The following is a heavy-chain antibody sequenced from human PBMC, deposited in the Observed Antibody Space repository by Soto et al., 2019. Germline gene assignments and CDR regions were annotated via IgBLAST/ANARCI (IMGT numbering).Heavy chain of an antibody. Sequence: EVQLVESGGGLVQPGGSLRLSCAASGFTFSSYSMNWVRQAPGKGLEWVSYISSSSSTIFYADSVKGRFTISRDNAKNTLYLQMNSLRAEDTAVYSCARVGWELLLDYFDYWGQGTLVTVSS. V-gene: IGHV3-48*01. J-gene: IGHJ4*02. D-gene: IGHD1-26*01. CDR2: ISSSSSTI. CDR1: GFTFSSYS. CDR3: ARVGWELLLDYFDY.